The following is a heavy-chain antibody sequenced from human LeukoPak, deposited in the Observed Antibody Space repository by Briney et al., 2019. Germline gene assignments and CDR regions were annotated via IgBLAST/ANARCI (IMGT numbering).Heavy chain of an antibody. J-gene: IGHJ4*02. D-gene: IGHD5-12*01. CDR2: ISGRTGGT. V-gene: IGHV3-23*01. CDR1: GFTFNTNA. CDR3: AKCGNIGCHLIDY. Sequence: PGGSLRLSCAASGFTFNTNAMSWVRQAPGKGLEWVSAISGRTGGTYYADSVKGRFTISRDNSKSTLYLQMDSLRAEDTAVYYCAKCGNIGCHLIDYWGQGTLVTVSS.